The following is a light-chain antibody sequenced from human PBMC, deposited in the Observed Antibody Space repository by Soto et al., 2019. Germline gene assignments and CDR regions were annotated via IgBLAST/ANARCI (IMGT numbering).Light chain of an antibody. CDR2: GAS. Sequence: EIVLTQSPGTLSLSPGERATLSSRASQSVYKNFLAWYQQKPGQAPRLLINGASNRATGIPDRFSGSGSGTDFSLTIDRLEPEDFAVYFCQPYGSSPPTFGGGTKVAIK. CDR1: QSVYKNF. J-gene: IGKJ4*01. V-gene: IGKV3-20*01. CDR3: QPYGSSPPT.